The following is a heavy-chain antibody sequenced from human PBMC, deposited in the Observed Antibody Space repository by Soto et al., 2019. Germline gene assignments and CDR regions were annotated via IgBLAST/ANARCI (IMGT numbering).Heavy chain of an antibody. J-gene: IGHJ4*02. CDR1: DFTLSNAR. D-gene: IGHD3-10*01. Sequence: EVQLVESGGGSVKPGGSLRLSCAVSDFTLSNARMNWVRQAPGKGLEWVGRIKSKVDGGTTDYAAPVKGRFTISRDDSKNMLFLQMNSPKSDDTAVYYCSTGGYPSGLDYWGQGTLVTVSS. CDR3: STGGYPSGLDY. CDR2: IKSKVDGGTT. V-gene: IGHV3-15*07.